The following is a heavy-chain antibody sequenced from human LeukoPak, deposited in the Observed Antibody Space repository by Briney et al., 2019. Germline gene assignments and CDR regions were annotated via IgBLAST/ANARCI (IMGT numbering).Heavy chain of an antibody. J-gene: IGHJ5*02. CDR2: INSDGSST. CDR3: ARRYCSSTSCPWFDP. V-gene: IGHV3-74*01. CDR1: GFTFSSYW. Sequence: GGSLRLSCAASGFTFSSYWMHWVRQAPGKGLVWVSRINSDGSSTSYADSVKGRFTISRDNAKNTLYLQMNSLRAEDTAVYYCARRYCSSTSCPWFDPWGQGTLVTVSS. D-gene: IGHD2-2*01.